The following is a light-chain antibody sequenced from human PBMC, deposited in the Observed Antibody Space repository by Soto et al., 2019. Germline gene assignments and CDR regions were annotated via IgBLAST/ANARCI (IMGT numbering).Light chain of an antibody. CDR2: SNN. CDR3: AAWDDSLSGYV. CDR1: SSNIGGNA. V-gene: IGLV1-44*01. Sequence: QSALTQPPSASGTPGQRVTISCSESSSNIGGNAVNWYQQLPGTTPKLLIYSNNQRPSGVPDQFSGSKSGTSASLAISVLQSEEEADYYCAAWDDSLSGYVFGTGTKVTV. J-gene: IGLJ1*01.